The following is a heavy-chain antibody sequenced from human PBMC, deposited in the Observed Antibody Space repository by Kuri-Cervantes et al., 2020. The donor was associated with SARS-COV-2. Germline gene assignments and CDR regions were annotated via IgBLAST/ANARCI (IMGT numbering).Heavy chain of an antibody. V-gene: IGHV1-69*04. D-gene: IGHD4-11*01. J-gene: IGHJ4*02. Sequence: KLSCKASGGTFSSYAISWVRQAPGQGLEWMGRIIPILGIANYAQKFQGRVTITADKSTSTAYMELSSLGSEDTAVYSCASPDYRLNLLYNRPIDYWGQGTLVTVSS. CDR3: ASPDYRLNLLYNRPIDY. CDR1: GGTFSSYA. CDR2: IIPILGIA.